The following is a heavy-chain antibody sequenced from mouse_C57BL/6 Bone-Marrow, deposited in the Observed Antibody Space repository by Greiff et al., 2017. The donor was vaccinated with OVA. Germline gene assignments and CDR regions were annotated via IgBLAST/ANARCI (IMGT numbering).Heavy chain of an antibody. J-gene: IGHJ3*01. CDR3: ASAVFAY. CDR2: IDPSDSYT. CDR1: GYTFTSYW. Sequence: QVQLQQPGAELVKPGASVKLSCKASGYTFTSYWMQWVKQRPGQGLEWIGEIDPSDSYTNYYQKFKGKATLTVDTSSSTAYMQLSSLTSEDSAVYYCASAVFAYWGQGTLVTVSA. V-gene: IGHV1-50*01.